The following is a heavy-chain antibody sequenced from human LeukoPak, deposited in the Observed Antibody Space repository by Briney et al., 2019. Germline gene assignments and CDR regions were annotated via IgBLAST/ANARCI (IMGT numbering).Heavy chain of an antibody. J-gene: IGHJ4*02. CDR2: IWYDGSNK. V-gene: IGHV3-33*08. D-gene: IGHD3-10*01. CDR1: GFTFHDYG. Sequence: PGGSLRLSCAASGFTFHDYGIHWVRQAPVKGLEWVAVIWYDGSNKNYADSVKGRFTISRDNSKNMLYLQMSSLRAEDTAVYYCARAFDRGNFDYWGQGTLVTVSS. CDR3: ARAFDRGNFDY.